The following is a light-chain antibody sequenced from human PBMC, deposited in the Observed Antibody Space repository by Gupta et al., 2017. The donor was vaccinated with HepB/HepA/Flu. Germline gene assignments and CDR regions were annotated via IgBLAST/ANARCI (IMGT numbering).Light chain of an antibody. V-gene: IGKV1D-13*01. J-gene: IGKJ4*01. CDR3: QQFQNYVT. CDR2: YAS. CDR1: QGISSA. Sequence: AIQLTQFPSSLSASVGDRVTITCRASQGISSALAWYQQKPGKPPKLLIYYASTLGSEVPSRFSGSGSGTDFTLTISGLQPEDFATYYCQQFQNYVTFGGGTKMEIK.